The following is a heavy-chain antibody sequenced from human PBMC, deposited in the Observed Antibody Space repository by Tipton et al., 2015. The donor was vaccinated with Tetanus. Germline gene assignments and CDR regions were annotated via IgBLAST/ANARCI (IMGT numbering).Heavy chain of an antibody. Sequence: VQLVQSGAEEKESGESLKISCRGSGYTFRTYWIAWVRQMPGKGLAWMGVVYPGDSDTRYRPSFQGQVTFSVDRSVNTAYLQWSRLQASDTAVYYCARHGWGTSYSWFDPWVQGTLVTVSS. CDR3: ARHGWGTSYSWFDP. J-gene: IGHJ5*02. CDR1: GYTFRTYW. CDR2: VYPGDSDT. D-gene: IGHD3-10*01. V-gene: IGHV5-51*01.